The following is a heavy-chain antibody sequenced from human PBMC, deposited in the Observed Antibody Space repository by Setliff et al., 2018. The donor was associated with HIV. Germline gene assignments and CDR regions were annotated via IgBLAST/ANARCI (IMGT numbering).Heavy chain of an antibody. CDR1: GDTSSTYA. CDR3: AGPRGDEAFDI. CDR2: FIPILDIT. D-gene: IGHD3-10*01. J-gene: IGHJ3*02. V-gene: IGHV1-69*10. Sequence: SLKVSCKASGDTSSTYAINWVRQAPGQGLEWMGQFIPILDITNYAQKFQGRVTITADKSTNTMYMEMTSLTSEDTAVYYCAGPRGDEAFDIWGQGTMVTVSS.